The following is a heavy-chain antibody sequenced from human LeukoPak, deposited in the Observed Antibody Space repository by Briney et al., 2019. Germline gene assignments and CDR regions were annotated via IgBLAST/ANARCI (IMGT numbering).Heavy chain of an antibody. CDR2: INWSGDST. J-gene: IGHJ6*03. D-gene: IGHD4-23*01. CDR3: ARGYGGNSGLYHYYYYLDV. V-gene: IGHV3-20*04. Sequence: GGSLRLSCEASGFTFDDYGMSWVRQAPGKGLEWVSGINWSGDSTGYADSVKGRFTISRDNAKNSLYLQMNSLRAEDTALYYCARGYGGNSGLYHYYYYLDVWGKGTTVTVSS. CDR1: GFTFDDYG.